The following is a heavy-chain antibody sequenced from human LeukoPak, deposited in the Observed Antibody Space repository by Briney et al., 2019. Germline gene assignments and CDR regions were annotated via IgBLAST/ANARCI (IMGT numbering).Heavy chain of an antibody. V-gene: IGHV1-58*02. CDR3: ARDHCSSTSCSFDY. J-gene: IGHJ4*02. CDR1: GSTFTSSA. D-gene: IGHD2-2*01. CDR2: IVVGSGNT. Sequence: SVKVSCKASGSTFTSSAMQWVRQARGQRLEWIGWIVVGSGNTNYAQKFQERVTITRDMSTSTAYMELSSLRSEDTAVYYCARDHCSSTSCSFDYWGQGTLVTVSS.